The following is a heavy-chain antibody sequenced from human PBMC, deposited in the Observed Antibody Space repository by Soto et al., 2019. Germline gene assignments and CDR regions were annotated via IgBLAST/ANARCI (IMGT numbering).Heavy chain of an antibody. J-gene: IGHJ6*02. CDR3: PIANSYVVNV. CDR2: INSDGSST. CDR1: DFTFSNRW. V-gene: IGHV3-74*03. Sequence: GGSLRLSCVASDFTFSNRWMHWVRQVPGKGLVWVSHINSDGSSTTYADSVKGRFTISRDNARKTVYLQMNSLRAKDTAVYFCPIANSYVVNVWGQGSTVTVSS. D-gene: IGHD2-21*01.